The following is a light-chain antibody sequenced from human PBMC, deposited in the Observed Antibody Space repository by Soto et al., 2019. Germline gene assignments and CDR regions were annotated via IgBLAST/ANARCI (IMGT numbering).Light chain of an antibody. J-gene: IGKJ1*01. CDR3: LQDHDDSWT. CDR2: AAS. V-gene: IGKV1-6*01. Sequence: IQMTQSPSSLSASVGDRVTITCRASQSISSYLNWYQQKPGKAPNLLIYAASNLQSGVPSRFRGSRSGTEFTLTVSSLQPEDFATYYCLQDHDDSWTFGQGTKVDI. CDR1: QSISSY.